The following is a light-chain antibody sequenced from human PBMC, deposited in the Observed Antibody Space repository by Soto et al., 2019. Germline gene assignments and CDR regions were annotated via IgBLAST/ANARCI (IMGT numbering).Light chain of an antibody. CDR1: QGISSW. V-gene: IGKV1-12*01. J-gene: IGKJ4*01. Sequence: DIQRPQAPCAVSAYVEDRGTTCWRTSQGISSWLAWYQQKPGKAPKLLIYAASSLQSGVPSRFSGSGSGTDFTLTISSLQPEDFATYYCQQANSFPLTFGGGTKVDIK. CDR2: AAS. CDR3: QQANSFPLT.